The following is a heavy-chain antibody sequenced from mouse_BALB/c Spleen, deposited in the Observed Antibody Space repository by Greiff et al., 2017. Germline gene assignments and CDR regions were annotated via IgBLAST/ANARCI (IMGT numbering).Heavy chain of an antibody. Sequence: EVKLMESGGGLVKPGGSLKLSCAASGFTFSSYAMSWVRQTPEKRLEWVASISSGGSTYYPDSVKGRFTISRDNARNILYLQMSSLRSEDTAMYYCARGALNYGSSYWYFDVWGAGTTVTVSS. CDR1: GFTFSSYA. D-gene: IGHD1-1*01. J-gene: IGHJ1*01. V-gene: IGHV5-6-5*01. CDR2: ISSGGST. CDR3: ARGALNYGSSYWYFDV.